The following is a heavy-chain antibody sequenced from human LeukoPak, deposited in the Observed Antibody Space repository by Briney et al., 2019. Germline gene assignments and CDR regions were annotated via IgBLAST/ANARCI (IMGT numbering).Heavy chain of an antibody. D-gene: IGHD1-7*01. V-gene: IGHV1-69*13. CDR3: ARGRRNWNYGHDAFDI. CDR1: GGTFTSYA. CDR2: IIPIFGTA. Sequence: ASVKVSCKASGGTFTSYAISWVRQAPGQGLEWMGGIIPIFGTANYAQKFQGRVTITADESTSTAYMELSSLRSEETAVYYCARGRRNWNYGHDAFDIWGQGTMVTVSS. J-gene: IGHJ3*02.